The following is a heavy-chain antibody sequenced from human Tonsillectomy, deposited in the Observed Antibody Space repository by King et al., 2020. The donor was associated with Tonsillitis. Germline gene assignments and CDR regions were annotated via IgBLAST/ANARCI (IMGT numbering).Heavy chain of an antibody. Sequence: QLVQSGAEVKKTGASVKISCEASGHTFTNYYIRCVRQTPGPGREWRGFMNHSVKYTSHPQNFRGSVTITRDTTTSTVYMGLNSLRYEDTAMYYCVGSIVGANFYPFDIWGQGTMVTVSS. CDR3: VGSIVGANFYPFDI. D-gene: IGHD1-26*01. CDR1: GHTFTNYY. J-gene: IGHJ3*02. V-gene: IGHV1-46*01. CDR2: MNHSVKYT.